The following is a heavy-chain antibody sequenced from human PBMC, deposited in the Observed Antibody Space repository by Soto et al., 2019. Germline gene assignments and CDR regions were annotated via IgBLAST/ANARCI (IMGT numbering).Heavy chain of an antibody. D-gene: IGHD2-15*01. CDR3: ASDNSCGASWFFDY. V-gene: IGHV4-59*01. CDR2: IYYSGST. CDR1: GGSISSYY. Sequence: PSETLSLTCTVSGGSISSYYWSWIRQPPGKGLEWIGYIYYSGSTNYNPSLKSRVTISVDTSKNQFSLKLSSVTAADTAVYYCASDNSCGASWFFDYWGQGTLVTVSS. J-gene: IGHJ4*02.